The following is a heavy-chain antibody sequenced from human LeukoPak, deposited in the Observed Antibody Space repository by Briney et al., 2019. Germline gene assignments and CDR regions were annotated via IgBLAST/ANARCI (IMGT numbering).Heavy chain of an antibody. D-gene: IGHD4-17*01. CDR3: ASHSPFNDYGDYRGGVDY. Sequence: GGSLRLSCAASGFTFSSYAMSWVRQAPGKGLEWVSAISGSGGSTYYADSVKGRFTISRDNSKNTLYLQMNSLRAEDTAVYYCASHSPFNDYGDYRGGVDYWGQGTLVTVSS. J-gene: IGHJ4*02. CDR1: GFTFSSYA. V-gene: IGHV3-23*01. CDR2: ISGSGGST.